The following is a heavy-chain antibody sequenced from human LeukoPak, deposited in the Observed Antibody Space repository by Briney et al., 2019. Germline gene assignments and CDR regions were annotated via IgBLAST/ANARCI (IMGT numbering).Heavy chain of an antibody. D-gene: IGHD5-18*01. CDR2: ISSGGGGT. CDR3: GEDSDTSPLHLFDN. V-gene: IGHV3-23*01. CDR1: GFTFSNYA. J-gene: IGHJ4*02. Sequence: GGSLRLSCVASGFTFSNYAMGWLRQAPGKGLEWVSGISSGGGGTYYADSVKGRFTISRDNSKNTLHLQMNSLRAEDTAIYYCGEDSDTSPLHLFDNWGQGTLVTVSS.